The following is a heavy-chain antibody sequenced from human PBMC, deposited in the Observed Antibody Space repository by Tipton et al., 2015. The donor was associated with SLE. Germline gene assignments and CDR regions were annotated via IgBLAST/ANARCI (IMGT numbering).Heavy chain of an antibody. V-gene: IGHV4-59*08. J-gene: IGHJ5*02. CDR3: ARQSGIVVVTAIPHWFDP. Sequence: TLSLTCTVSGGSISNQYWSWIRQSPGKGLEWIGSIYSSGSTRTNPSLKSRVTISVDTSKNQFSLKLSSVTAADTAVYYCARQSGIVVVTAIPHWFDPWGQGTLVTVSS. CDR2: IYSSGST. D-gene: IGHD2-21*02. CDR1: GGSISNQY.